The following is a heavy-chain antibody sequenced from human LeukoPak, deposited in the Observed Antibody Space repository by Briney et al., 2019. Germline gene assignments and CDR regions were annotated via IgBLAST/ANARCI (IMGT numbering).Heavy chain of an antibody. Sequence: PGGSLRLSCAASGFTFSSNGMHWVRQAPGKGLEWVAFIRYDGSNKDYADSVKGRFAISRDNSKNTLYLQMNSLRAEDTAVYYCAKFPWGTREYYWGQGTLVTVSS. D-gene: IGHD7-27*01. J-gene: IGHJ4*02. CDR3: AKFPWGTREYY. CDR2: IRYDGSNK. V-gene: IGHV3-30*02. CDR1: GFTFSSNG.